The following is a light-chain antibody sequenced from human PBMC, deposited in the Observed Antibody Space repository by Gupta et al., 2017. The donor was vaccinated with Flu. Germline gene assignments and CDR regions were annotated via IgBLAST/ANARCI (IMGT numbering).Light chain of an antibody. Sequence: QSVLTQPPSASGTPGQRVTISCSGSSSNIGSNYVYWYQQLPGTAPKLLIYRNNQRPSGVPDRFSGAKSGTSASLVISGLRYEDEADDYCAAWDDSLSGPEVFGTGTKVTVL. CDR3: AAWDDSLSGPEV. J-gene: IGLJ1*01. V-gene: IGLV1-47*01. CDR2: RNN. CDR1: SSNIGSNY.